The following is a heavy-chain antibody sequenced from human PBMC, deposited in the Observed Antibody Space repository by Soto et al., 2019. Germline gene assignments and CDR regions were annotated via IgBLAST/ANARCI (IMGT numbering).Heavy chain of an antibody. V-gene: IGHV3-64*01. D-gene: IGHD3-16*01. CDR2: ISSNGGST. Sequence: EVQLVESGGGLVQPGGSLRLSCAASGFTFSSYAMHWVRQAPGKGLEYVSAISSNGGSTYYANSVKGRFTISRNNSKNKLYLQMGSLRAEDMAVYYCARGFKGSSVDAAVWDWFDPWGQGTLVAVCS. CDR3: ARGFKGSSVDAAVWDWFDP. J-gene: IGHJ5*02. CDR1: GFTFSSYA.